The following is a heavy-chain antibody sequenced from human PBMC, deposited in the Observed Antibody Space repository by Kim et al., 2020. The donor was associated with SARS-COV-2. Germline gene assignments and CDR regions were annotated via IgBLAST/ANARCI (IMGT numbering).Heavy chain of an antibody. Sequence: SETLSLTCAVYGGSFSGYYWSWIRQPPGKGLEWIGEINHSGSTNYNPSLKSRVTISVDTSKNQFSLKLSSVTAADTAVYYCARDNTAMVTWFDYWGQGTL. CDR1: GGSFSGYY. D-gene: IGHD5-18*01. CDR2: INHSGST. CDR3: ARDNTAMVTWFDY. J-gene: IGHJ4*02. V-gene: IGHV4-34*01.